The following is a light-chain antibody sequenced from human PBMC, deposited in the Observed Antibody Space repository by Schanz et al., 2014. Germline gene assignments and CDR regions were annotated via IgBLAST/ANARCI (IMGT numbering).Light chain of an antibody. V-gene: IGLV1-40*01. CDR2: GNS. Sequence: QSVLTQPPSASGTPGQRVTISCTGSSSNIGAGYDVHWYQQLPGTAPKLLIYGNSNRPSGGPGRFSGSRSGTSASLAITGLQAEDEADYYCQSYDSSLSGGVFGGGTKLTVL. J-gene: IGLJ3*02. CDR3: QSYDSSLSGGV. CDR1: SSNIGAGYD.